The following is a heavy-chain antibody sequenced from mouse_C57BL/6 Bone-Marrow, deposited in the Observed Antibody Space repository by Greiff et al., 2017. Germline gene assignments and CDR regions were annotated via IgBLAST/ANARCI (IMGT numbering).Heavy chain of an antibody. CDR3: ARKWGSTMVTAGACDY. V-gene: IGHV2-9-1*01. CDR2: IWTGGGT. D-gene: IGHD2-2*01. CDR1: GFSLTSYA. J-gene: IGHJ2*01. Sequence: VKLVESGPGLVAPSQSLSITCTVSGFSLTSYAISWVRQPPGKGLEWLGVIWTGGGTNYNSALKSRLSISKDNSKSQVFLKMNSLQTDDTASYYCARKWGSTMVTAGACDYWGQGTTLTVSS.